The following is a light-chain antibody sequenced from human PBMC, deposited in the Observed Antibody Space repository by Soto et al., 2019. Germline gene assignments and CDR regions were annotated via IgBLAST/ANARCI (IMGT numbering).Light chain of an antibody. CDR3: QQTLSFPPT. Sequence: IQMTQSPSSVSASVGDRVTITCRASQAIDSWLAWYQQKPGEAPKLLIFTGSLLHSGVPPRFSGSGSGTDFTLTISSLQPEDFATYYCQQTLSFPPTFGQGPRWIT. CDR2: TGS. CDR1: QAIDSW. J-gene: IGKJ1*01. V-gene: IGKV1-12*01.